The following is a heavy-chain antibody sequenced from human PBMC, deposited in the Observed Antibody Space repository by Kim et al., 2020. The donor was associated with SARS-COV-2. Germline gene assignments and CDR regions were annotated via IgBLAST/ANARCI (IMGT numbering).Heavy chain of an antibody. CDR1: GFTFSSYW. CDR2: LKEDGTEK. CDR3: AKGGGSL. J-gene: IGHJ4*02. V-gene: IGHV3-7*01. Sequence: GGSLRLSCTVSGFTFSSYWMSWARQAPGKGLEWVATLKEDGTEKYYVDSVKGRFTISRDNARNSMFMQMNSLRAEDTAVYYCAKGGGSLWGQGTLGTVS. D-gene: IGHD3-16*01.